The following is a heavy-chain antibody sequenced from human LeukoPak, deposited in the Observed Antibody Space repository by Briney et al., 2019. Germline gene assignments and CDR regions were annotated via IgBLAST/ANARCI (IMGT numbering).Heavy chain of an antibody. J-gene: IGHJ4*02. V-gene: IGHV4-34*01. CDR1: GGSFSGYY. Sequence: SETLSLTCAVYGGSFSGYYWSWIRHPPGKGLEWSGEINHSGSTNYNPSLKSRVTISVDTSKNKFSLKLSSVTAADTAVYYCARGQGLRWYPATVGAPRRKYYFDYWGQGTLVTVSS. CDR3: ARGQGLRWYPATVGAPRRKYYFDY. D-gene: IGHD4-23*01. CDR2: INHSGST.